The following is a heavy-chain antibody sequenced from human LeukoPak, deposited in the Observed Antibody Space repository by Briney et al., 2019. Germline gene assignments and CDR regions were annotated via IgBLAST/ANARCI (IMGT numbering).Heavy chain of an antibody. CDR1: GFTFDDYG. CDR2: ISWSGGNT. V-gene: IGHV3-20*04. D-gene: IGHD1-26*01. CDR3: ARAPDGTYYRNWFDP. J-gene: IGHJ5*02. Sequence: GGSLRLSCAASGFTFDDYGMSWVRQAPGKGLEWVSGISWSGGNTGYADSVEGRFTISRDNAKNSLYLQMNSLRAEDTAFYYCARAPDGTYYRNWFDPWGQGTLVTVSS.